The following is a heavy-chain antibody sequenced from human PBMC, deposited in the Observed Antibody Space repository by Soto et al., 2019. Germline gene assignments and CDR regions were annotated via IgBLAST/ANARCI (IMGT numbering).Heavy chain of an antibody. CDR3: ARPSPRYCSGGSCLEFPDAFDI. D-gene: IGHD2-15*01. J-gene: IGHJ3*02. CDR1: GGSISSSSYY. V-gene: IGHV4-39*01. CDR2: IYYSGST. Sequence: SETLSLTCTVSGGSISSSSYYWGWIRQPPGKGLEWIGSIYYSGSTYYNPSLKSRVTISVDTSKNQFSLKLSSVTAADTAVYYCARPSPRYCSGGSCLEFPDAFDIWGQGTMVTV.